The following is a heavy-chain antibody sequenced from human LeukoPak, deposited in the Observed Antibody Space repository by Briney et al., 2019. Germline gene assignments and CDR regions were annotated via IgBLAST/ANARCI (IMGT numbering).Heavy chain of an antibody. J-gene: IGHJ4*02. D-gene: IGHD3-9*01. CDR3: AKGSGGPYYDILTGLGLFDY. V-gene: IGHV3-53*01. CDR1: GFTVSSNY. Sequence: GGSLRLSCAASGFTVSSNYMSWVRQAPGKGLEWVSVIYSGGSTYYADSVKGRFTISRDNSKNTLYLQMNSLRAGDTAVYYCAKGSGGPYYDILTGLGLFDYWGQGTLVTVSS. CDR2: IYSGGST.